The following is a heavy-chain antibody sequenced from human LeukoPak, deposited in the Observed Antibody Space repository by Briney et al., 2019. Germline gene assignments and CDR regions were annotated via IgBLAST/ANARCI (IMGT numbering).Heavy chain of an antibody. J-gene: IGHJ4*02. V-gene: IGHV3-30*04. D-gene: IGHD2-2*03. Sequence: PGGSLRLSCAASGFIFSSFAMHWVRQAPGKGLEWVAVISYDGSNKYYADSVKGRFTISRDNSKNTVHLQMNSLRAEDTAVYYCARDWMNLYFDYWGQGTLVTVSS. CDR1: GFIFSSFA. CDR3: ARDWMNLYFDY. CDR2: ISYDGSNK.